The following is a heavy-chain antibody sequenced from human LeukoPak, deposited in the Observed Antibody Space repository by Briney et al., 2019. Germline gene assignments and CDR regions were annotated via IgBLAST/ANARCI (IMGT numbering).Heavy chain of an antibody. V-gene: IGHV3-23*01. CDR3: AKSHEPYYYDSSGYYDDY. D-gene: IGHD3-22*01. CDR1: GFRFSGYG. J-gene: IGHJ4*02. CDR2: ISAGSGST. Sequence: GGSLRLSCAASGFRFSGYGMSWVRQAPGKGLEWVSSISAGSGSTDYADSVKGRFTISRDDSKNTLYLQMKSLRAEDTAVYCCAKSHEPYYYDSSGYYDDYWGQGTLVTVSS.